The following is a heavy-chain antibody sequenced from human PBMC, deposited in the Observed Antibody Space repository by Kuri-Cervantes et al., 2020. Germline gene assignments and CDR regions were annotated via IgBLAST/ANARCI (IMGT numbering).Heavy chain of an antibody. CDR3: ARWASGAFDI. J-gene: IGHJ3*02. V-gene: IGHV3-53*01. Sequence: LSLTCAASGFTVSSNYMSWVRQAPGKGLEWVSVIHSGGSTYYADSVKGRFTISRDNSKNTLYLQMNSLRAEDTAVYYCARWASGAFDIWGQGTMVTVSS. CDR2: IHSGGST. CDR1: GFTVSSNY.